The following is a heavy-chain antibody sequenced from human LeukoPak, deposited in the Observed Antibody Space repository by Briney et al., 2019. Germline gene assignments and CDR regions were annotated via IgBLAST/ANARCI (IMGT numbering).Heavy chain of an antibody. D-gene: IGHD3-10*01. Sequence: GWSLRHSCAASGFTFSSYAMRWVRQAPGTGLEWVSAISGSGGSTYYEDSGKGRLTISRDNSKNTLYLQMHSLRAEDTAVYYCAKSMVRGVIMTNFDYCGQGTLVTVSS. V-gene: IGHV3-23*01. CDR3: AKSMVRGVIMTNFDY. CDR2: ISGSGGST. CDR1: GFTFSSYA. J-gene: IGHJ4*02.